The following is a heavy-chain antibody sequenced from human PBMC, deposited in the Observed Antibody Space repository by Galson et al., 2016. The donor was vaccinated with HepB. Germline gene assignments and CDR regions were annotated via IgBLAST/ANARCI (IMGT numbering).Heavy chain of an antibody. V-gene: IGHV3-23*01. J-gene: IGHJ6*02. Sequence: SLRLSCAASGFTFSNYGMNWVRQAPGTGLEWVSAITGSGDSPYYADSVKCGFAISRDNSKNTLYLQMNSLRAEDTAVYYCAKDGWRSSVGYFYYYGLDVWGHGTTVTVSS. CDR1: GFTFSNYG. D-gene: IGHD3-16*01. CDR3: AKDGWRSSVGYFYYYGLDV. CDR2: ITGSGDSP.